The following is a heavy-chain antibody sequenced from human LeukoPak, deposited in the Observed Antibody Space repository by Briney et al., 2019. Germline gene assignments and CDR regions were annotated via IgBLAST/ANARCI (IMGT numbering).Heavy chain of an antibody. CDR3: ARSHTYGDYVYYYGMDV. V-gene: IGHV1-18*01. D-gene: IGHD4-17*01. Sequence: ASVKVSCKASGYTFTSYGISWVRQAPGQGLEWMGWISAYNGNTNYAQKLQGRVTMTTDTSTSTAYMELRSLRSDDTAVYYCARSHTYGDYVYYYGMDVWGQGTTVTVSS. J-gene: IGHJ6*02. CDR2: ISAYNGNT. CDR1: GYTFTSYG.